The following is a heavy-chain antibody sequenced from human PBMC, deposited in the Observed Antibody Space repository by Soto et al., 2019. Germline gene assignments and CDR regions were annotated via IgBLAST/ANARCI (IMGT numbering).Heavy chain of an antibody. J-gene: IGHJ6*02. D-gene: IGHD7-27*01. Sequence: SEALSLTCTVSGGSVSSGIYYWSWIRQPPGKGLEWIGYIYYTGSTNYNPSLKSRVTISVDTSKNQFSLKLSSVTAADTAVYYCAREHSGYGMDVWGQGTPVTVS. V-gene: IGHV4-61*01. CDR3: AREHSGYGMDV. CDR1: GGSVSSGIYY. CDR2: IYYTGST.